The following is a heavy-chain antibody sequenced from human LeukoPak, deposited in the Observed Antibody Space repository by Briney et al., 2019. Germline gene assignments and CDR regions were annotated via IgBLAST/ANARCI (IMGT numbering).Heavy chain of an antibody. J-gene: IGHJ6*03. CDR2: IYTSGTT. D-gene: IGHD6-6*01. CDR3: ARPGYSSSSTGYYYYMDV. Sequence: PSETLSLTCTVSGGSISSSYWSWIRQPAGKGLEWIGRIYTSGTTSYNPSLKSRASISVDKSKNQLSLKVSSVTAADTAVYYCARPGYSSSSTGYYYYMDVWGKGTTVTVSS. V-gene: IGHV4-4*07. CDR1: GGSISSSY.